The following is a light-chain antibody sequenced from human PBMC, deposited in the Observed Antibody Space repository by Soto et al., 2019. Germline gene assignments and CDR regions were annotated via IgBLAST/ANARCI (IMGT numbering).Light chain of an antibody. V-gene: IGKV1-5*03. CDR2: KTS. CDR3: QQYNSYTGLT. CDR1: QGLSGW. J-gene: IGKJ4*01. Sequence: IQMTQSPSTLSASVGDRVTITCRASQGLSGWLAWYQQKPGKAPKLLIYKTSSLESGVPSRFSGSGSGTEFTLTIRSLQPDDFATYYCQQYNSYTGLTFGGGTKVEIK.